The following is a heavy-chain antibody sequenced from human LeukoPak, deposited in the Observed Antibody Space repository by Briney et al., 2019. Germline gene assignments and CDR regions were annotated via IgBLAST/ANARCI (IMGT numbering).Heavy chain of an antibody. D-gene: IGHD2-2*01. V-gene: IGHV3-21*01. CDR3: ARGVCSSISCYYFDY. CDR1: GFTFSSYT. Sequence: GGSLRLSCAASGFTFSSYTMNWVRQAPGKGLEWVSFISSNSSHIYYADSVKGRFTISRDNSKNTLYLQMNSLRAEDTAVYYCARGVCSSISCYYFDYWGQGTLVTVSS. CDR2: ISSNSSHI. J-gene: IGHJ4*02.